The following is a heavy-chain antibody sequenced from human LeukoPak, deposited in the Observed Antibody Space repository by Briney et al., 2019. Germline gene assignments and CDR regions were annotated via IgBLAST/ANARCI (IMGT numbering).Heavy chain of an antibody. CDR1: GFTFSSYW. CDR3: ARDGTWIQLWLPGYYYGMDV. D-gene: IGHD5-18*01. V-gene: IGHV3-30-3*01. CDR2: ISYDGSNK. Sequence: GGSLRLSCAASGFTFSSYWMSWVRQAPGKGLEWVAVISYDGSNKYYADSVKGRFTISRDNSKNTLYLQMNSLRAEDTAVYYCARDGTWIQLWLPGYYYGMDVWGQGTTVTVSS. J-gene: IGHJ6*02.